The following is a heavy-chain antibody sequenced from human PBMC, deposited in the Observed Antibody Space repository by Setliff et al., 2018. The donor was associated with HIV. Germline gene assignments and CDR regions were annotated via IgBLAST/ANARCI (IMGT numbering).Heavy chain of an antibody. CDR3: AKVFAFGVDGFDI. Sequence: PGGSLRLSCAASGFTFSSYWMSWVRQAPGKGLEWVSTIGAAGYPTHYAESVKGRFTISKDNSQNALYLQMNILTDEDTAVYYCAKVFAFGVDGFDIWGQGTMVTVSS. V-gene: IGHV3-23*01. CDR1: GFTFSSYW. D-gene: IGHD3-10*01. CDR2: IGAAGYPT. J-gene: IGHJ3*02.